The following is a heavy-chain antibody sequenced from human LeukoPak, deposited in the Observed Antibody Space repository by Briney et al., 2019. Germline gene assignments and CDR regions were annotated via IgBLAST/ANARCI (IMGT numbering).Heavy chain of an antibody. J-gene: IGHJ3*02. CDR2: ISGSGGGT. CDR3: GKAGWLYAFDI. Sequence: GGSLRLSCAASGFTFSSFAMSWVRQAPGKGLEWVSAISGSGGGTYYADSVKGRFTISRDNSKNTPYLQLNSLRAEDTAVYYCGKAGWLYAFDIWGQGTMVTVSS. V-gene: IGHV3-23*01. D-gene: IGHD6-19*01. CDR1: GFTFSSFA.